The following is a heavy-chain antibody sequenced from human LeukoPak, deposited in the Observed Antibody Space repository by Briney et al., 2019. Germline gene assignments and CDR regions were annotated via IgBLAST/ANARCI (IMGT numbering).Heavy chain of an antibody. CDR2: MYSRGDT. Sequence: PGGSLRLSCAASGFTVSDIYMSWVRQAPGKGLEWVSIMYSRGDTYYANSVKGRFTFSRDMSKNTLYLQMDGLGNENTAMYYCARDAPQVPAAGVLASWGQGTLVIVSS. CDR3: ARDAPQVPAAGVLAS. J-gene: IGHJ5*02. CDR1: GFTVSDIY. D-gene: IGHD6-13*01. V-gene: IGHV3-53*01.